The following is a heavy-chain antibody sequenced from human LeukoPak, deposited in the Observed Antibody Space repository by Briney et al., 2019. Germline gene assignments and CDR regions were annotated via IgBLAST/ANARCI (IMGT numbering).Heavy chain of an antibody. D-gene: IGHD3-3*01. CDR1: GFTFSSYA. CDR2: ISGSGGST. V-gene: IGHV3-23*01. J-gene: IGHJ4*02. Sequence: GGSLRLSCAASGFTFSSYAMSWVRQAPGKGLEWVSAISGSGGSTYYADPVKGRFTISRDNSKNTLYLQMNSLRAEDTAVYYCAKGGAGAITIFGVGDVLDYWGQGTLVTVSS. CDR3: AKGGAGAITIFGVGDVLDY.